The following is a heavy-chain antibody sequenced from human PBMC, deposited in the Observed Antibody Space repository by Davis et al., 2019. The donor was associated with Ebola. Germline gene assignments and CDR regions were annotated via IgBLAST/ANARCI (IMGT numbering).Heavy chain of an antibody. CDR1: GFTFSNYG. J-gene: IGHJ6*04. CDR3: ARDSYGMVV. Sequence: GESLKISCAASGFTFSNYGMHWVRQAPGKGLEWVAGIWYDGSKKYYTDSLKGRLTISRDNSKNTVYMEMNSLRADDTAVYYCARDSYGMVVWGKGSTVTVSS. CDR2: IWYDGSKK. V-gene: IGHV3-33*01.